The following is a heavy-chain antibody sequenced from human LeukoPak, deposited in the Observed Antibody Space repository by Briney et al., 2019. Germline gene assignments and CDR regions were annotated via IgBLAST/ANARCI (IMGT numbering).Heavy chain of an antibody. CDR3: AKDLKATTVTAYYYYGMDV. V-gene: IGHV3-43*02. Sequence: PGGSLRLSCAASGFTFDDYAMHWVRQAPGKGPEWVSLISGDGGSTYYADSVKGRFTISRDNSKNSLYLQMNSLRTEDTALYYCAKDLKATTVTAYYYYGMDVWGQGTTVTVSS. J-gene: IGHJ6*02. D-gene: IGHD4-11*01. CDR1: GFTFDDYA. CDR2: ISGDGGST.